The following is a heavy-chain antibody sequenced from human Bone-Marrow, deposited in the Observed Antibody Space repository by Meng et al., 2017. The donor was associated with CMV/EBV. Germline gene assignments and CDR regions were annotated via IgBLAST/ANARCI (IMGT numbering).Heavy chain of an antibody. CDR2: INSDGSST. Sequence: GESLKISCAASGFTFSSYWMHWVRQAPGKGLVWVSRINSDGSSTSYADSVKGRFTISRDNAKNTLYLQMNSLRAEDTAVYYCAKGGSSSDLFDYWGQGTLVTVSS. J-gene: IGHJ4*02. CDR1: GFTFSSYW. D-gene: IGHD6-6*01. CDR3: AKGGSSSDLFDY. V-gene: IGHV3-74*01.